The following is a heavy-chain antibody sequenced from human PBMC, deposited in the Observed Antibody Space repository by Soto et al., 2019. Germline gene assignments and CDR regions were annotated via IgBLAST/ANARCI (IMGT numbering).Heavy chain of an antibody. D-gene: IGHD3-22*01. CDR3: ARQIYDSDTGPNFQYYFDS. Sequence: GESLKISCKASGYSFTIYWIGWVRQMPGKGLEWMGIIYPGDSDTRYSPSFQGQVTISADKSISTAYLQWSSLRASDTAMYYCARQIYDSDTGPNFQYYFDSWGQGTPVTVSS. V-gene: IGHV5-51*01. CDR2: IYPGDSDT. J-gene: IGHJ4*02. CDR1: GYSFTIYW.